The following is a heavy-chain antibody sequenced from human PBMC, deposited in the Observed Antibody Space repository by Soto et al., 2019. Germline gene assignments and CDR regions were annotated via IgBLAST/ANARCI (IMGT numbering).Heavy chain of an antibody. D-gene: IGHD6-19*01. V-gene: IGHV1-24*01. J-gene: IGHJ4*02. CDR3: ATRFSSGWFVGYYFDY. Sequence: GASVKVSCKVSGYTLTELSMHWVRQAPGKGLEWMGGFDPEDGETIYAQKFQGRVTMTEDTSTDTAYMELSSLRSEDTAVYYCATRFSSGWFVGYYFDYWGQGTLVTVSS. CDR1: GYTLTELS. CDR2: FDPEDGET.